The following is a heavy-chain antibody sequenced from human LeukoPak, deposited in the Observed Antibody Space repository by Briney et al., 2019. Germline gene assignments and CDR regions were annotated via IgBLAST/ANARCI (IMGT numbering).Heavy chain of an antibody. D-gene: IGHD2-2*01. V-gene: IGHV5-10-1*01. CDR3: ARRQGCSSTSCPPDS. J-gene: IGHJ4*02. CDR1: GYSFTSYW. Sequence: GESLKISCKGSGYSFTSYWITWVRQMPGKGLEWMGMIDPTDSYTKSSPSFQGLVTISVDKSINTAYLQWSSLKASDTAMYYCARRQGCSSTSCPPDSWGQGTLVTVSS. CDR2: IDPTDSYT.